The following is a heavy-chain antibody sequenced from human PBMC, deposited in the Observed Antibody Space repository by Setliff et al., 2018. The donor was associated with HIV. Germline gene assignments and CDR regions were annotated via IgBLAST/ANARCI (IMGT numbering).Heavy chain of an antibody. CDR3: APGEGVASTYYHD. CDR2: IHHTGST. CDR1: DDSVSTFY. D-gene: IGHD3-3*01. Sequence: SETLSLTCTVSDDSVSTFYWNWIRQPPGKGLEWIGFIHHTGSTVSNPSLKSRVTILMDLSRNQLSLHLASVTTAGTAVYFCAPGEGVASTYYHDWGQGTQVTV. V-gene: IGHV4-59*02. J-gene: IGHJ4*01.